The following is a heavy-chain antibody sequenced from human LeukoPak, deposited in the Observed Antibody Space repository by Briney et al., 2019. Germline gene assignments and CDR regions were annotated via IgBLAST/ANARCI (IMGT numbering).Heavy chain of an antibody. V-gene: IGHV3-74*01. CDR2: INSDGSST. D-gene: IGHD2-15*01. J-gene: IGHJ4*02. CDR1: GFTFSSYW. Sequence: GGSLRLSCAASGFTFSSYWMHWVRHAPGKGLVWISRINSDGSSTSYADSVKGRFTISRDNTKNTLYLQMNSLRAEDTAVYYCARPVRRAAIDYWGQGTLVTVSS. CDR3: ARPVRRAAIDY.